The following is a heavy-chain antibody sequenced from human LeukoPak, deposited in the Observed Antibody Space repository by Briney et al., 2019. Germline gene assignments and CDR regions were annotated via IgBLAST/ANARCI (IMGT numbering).Heavy chain of an antibody. D-gene: IGHD6-19*01. CDR2: ISGSGGST. V-gene: IGHV3-23*01. CDR1: GFTFSSYG. Sequence: GGSLRLSSAASGFTFSSYGMSWVRQVPGKGLEWVSAISGSGGSTYYADSVKGRFTISRDNSKNTLYLQMNSLRAEDTAVYYCAKAGSGWYYGYYYYMDVWGKGTTVTISS. CDR3: AKAGSGWYYGYYYYMDV. J-gene: IGHJ6*03.